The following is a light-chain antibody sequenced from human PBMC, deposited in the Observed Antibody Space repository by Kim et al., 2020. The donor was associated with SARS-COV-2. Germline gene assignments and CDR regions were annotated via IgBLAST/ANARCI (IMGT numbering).Light chain of an antibody. CDR3: QQYSSSPAT. CDR1: QRFSSNY. Sequence: SQGERATLTWRASQRFSSNYLAWYQQKPAQPPSLLIYCASSRTTGIPDRCSGSGSGTDFTLTITRLEPEALAVYYCQQYSSSPATFGQGTKVDIK. CDR2: CAS. V-gene: IGKV3-20*01. J-gene: IGKJ1*01.